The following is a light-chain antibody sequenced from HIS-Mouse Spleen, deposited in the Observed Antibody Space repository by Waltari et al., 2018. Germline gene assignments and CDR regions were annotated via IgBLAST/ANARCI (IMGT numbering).Light chain of an antibody. CDR2: DGS. Sequence: SYVLTQPPSVSVAPGQTARLTCGGNNIGSKSGHWYQQKPGQAPVLVVYDGSDRPSGIPERFSGSNSGNTATLTISRVEAGDEADYYCQVWDSSSDRVFGTGTKVTVL. CDR3: QVWDSSSDRV. V-gene: IGLV3-21*02. J-gene: IGLJ1*01. CDR1: NIGSKS.